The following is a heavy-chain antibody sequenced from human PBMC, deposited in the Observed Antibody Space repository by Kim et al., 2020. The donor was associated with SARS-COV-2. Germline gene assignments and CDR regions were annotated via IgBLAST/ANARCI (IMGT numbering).Heavy chain of an antibody. J-gene: IGHJ4*02. CDR1: GFTFSSYG. Sequence: GGSLRLSCAASGFTFSSYGMHWVRQAPGKGLEWVAVIWYDGSNKYYADSVKGRFTISRDNSKDTLYLQMNSLRAEDTAVYYCAKAWNTGWHEGFDYWGQG. D-gene: IGHD6-19*01. CDR3: AKAWNTGWHEGFDY. CDR2: IWYDGSNK. V-gene: IGHV3-33*06.